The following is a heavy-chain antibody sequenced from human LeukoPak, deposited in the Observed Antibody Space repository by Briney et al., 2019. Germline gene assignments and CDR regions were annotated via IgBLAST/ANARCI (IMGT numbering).Heavy chain of an antibody. D-gene: IGHD1-26*01. CDR2: INPTGGST. CDR1: GYTFTSYY. Sequence: ASVKVSCKASGYTFTSYYMHWVRQAPGQGLEWMGLINPTGGSTGYAQKFQGRVTMTRDMYTSTDYMELSSLRSEDTAIYYCARDNSVGDNAWWFDPWGQGTLVTVSS. CDR3: ARDNSVGDNAWWFDP. J-gene: IGHJ5*02. V-gene: IGHV1-46*01.